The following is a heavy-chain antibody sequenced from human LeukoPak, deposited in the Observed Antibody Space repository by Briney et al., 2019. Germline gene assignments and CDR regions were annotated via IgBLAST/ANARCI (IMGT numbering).Heavy chain of an antibody. Sequence: GGSLRLSCAASGFTFSSYAMSWVRQAPGKGLEWVSAISGSGGSTYYADSVKGRFTISRDNSKNTLYLQMNSLRAEDTAVHYCAKGVNYYDSSGYYLHDAFDIWGQGTMVTVSS. J-gene: IGHJ3*02. D-gene: IGHD3-22*01. CDR2: ISGSGGST. V-gene: IGHV3-23*01. CDR3: AKGVNYYDSSGYYLHDAFDI. CDR1: GFTFSSYA.